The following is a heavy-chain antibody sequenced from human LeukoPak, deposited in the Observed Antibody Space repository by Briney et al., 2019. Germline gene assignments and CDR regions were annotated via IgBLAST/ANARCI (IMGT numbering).Heavy chain of an antibody. V-gene: IGHV1-2*02. D-gene: IGHD7-27*01. J-gene: IGHJ6*03. Sequence: ASVKVSCKASGYTFTGYYMHWVRQAPGQGLEWMGWINPNSGGTNYAQKFQGRVTMTRDTSISTAYMELSRLRSDDTAVYYCARGDWGSPDYYYMDVWGKGTTVTISS. CDR3: ARGDWGSPDYYYMDV. CDR1: GYTFTGYY. CDR2: INPNSGGT.